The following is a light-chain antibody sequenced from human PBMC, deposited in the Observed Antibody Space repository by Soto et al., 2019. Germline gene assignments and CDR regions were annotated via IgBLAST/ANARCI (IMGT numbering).Light chain of an antibody. CDR3: QLINSF. CDR1: QTISKF. Sequence: DIQLTQSPSLLSASVGDRVTITRRASQTISKFLSWYQQKPGKAPKLLIYAASTLQDGVPSRFSGSGSGTEFTLTISSLQPEDFATYYCQLINSFFGGGTRVEI. J-gene: IGKJ4*01. V-gene: IGKV1-9*01. CDR2: AAS.